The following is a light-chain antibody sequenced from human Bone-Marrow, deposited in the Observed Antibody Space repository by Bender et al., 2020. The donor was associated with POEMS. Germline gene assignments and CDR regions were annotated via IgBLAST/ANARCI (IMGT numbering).Light chain of an antibody. Sequence: QSVLTQPPSVSGAPGQRVTLSCTGSSSNIGAGYDVHWYQQLPGTAPKLLIYGNANRPSGVPVRFSASTSGTSASLTVSGLQAEDEADYYCASYAGPNNFVFGTGTKVTVL. CDR2: GNA. V-gene: IGLV1-40*01. CDR3: ASYAGPNNFV. CDR1: SSNIGAGYD. J-gene: IGLJ1*01.